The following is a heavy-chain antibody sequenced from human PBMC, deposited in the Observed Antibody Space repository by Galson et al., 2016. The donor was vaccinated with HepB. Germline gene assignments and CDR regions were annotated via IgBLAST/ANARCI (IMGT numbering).Heavy chain of an antibody. Sequence: SVKVSCKASGVMFSKSAVQWVRQTRGQRLEWIGWIVVGSGHTNYAQKFKGRVTITRDMSTSTAYMELSRLRSDDTAVYYCAADAIGEAGEFDYWGQGTLVTVSS. CDR2: IVVGSGHT. J-gene: IGHJ4*02. CDR3: AADAIGEAGEFDY. V-gene: IGHV1-58*01. D-gene: IGHD6-19*01. CDR1: GVMFSKSA.